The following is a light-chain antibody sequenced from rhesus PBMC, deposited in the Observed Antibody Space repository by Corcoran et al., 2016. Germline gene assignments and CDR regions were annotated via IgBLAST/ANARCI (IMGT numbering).Light chain of an antibody. Sequence: DIQMTQSPSSLSASVGDRVTITCRASQGTSNYLSWYQQKPGKAPKRLIYAASSLESGVPSRFSGSGSVTEFTLTISSLQPEDFAAYYCLQYNSKPYSFVQGAKVEIK. CDR1: QGTSNY. V-gene: IGKV1-36*01. J-gene: IGKJ2*01. CDR3: LQYNSKPYS. CDR2: AAS.